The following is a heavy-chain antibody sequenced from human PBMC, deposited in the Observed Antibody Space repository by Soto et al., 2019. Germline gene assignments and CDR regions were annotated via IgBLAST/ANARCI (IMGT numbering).Heavy chain of an antibody. CDR2: ISYDGSNK. Sequence: PGGSLRLSCAASGFTFSSYGMHWVRQAPGKGLEWVAVISYDGSNKYYADSVKGRFTISRDNSKNTLYLQMNSLRAEDTAVYYCAKDPAGGYDRPDYWGQGTLVTVSS. J-gene: IGHJ4*02. CDR3: AKDPAGGYDRPDY. CDR1: GFTFSSYG. D-gene: IGHD5-12*01. V-gene: IGHV3-30*18.